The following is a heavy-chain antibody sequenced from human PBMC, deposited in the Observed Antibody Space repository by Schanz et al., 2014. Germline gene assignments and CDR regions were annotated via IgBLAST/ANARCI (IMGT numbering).Heavy chain of an antibody. J-gene: IGHJ3*02. Sequence: EVQLLESGGALVQPGGSLRLSCAASDFSFSTFAMTWVRQAPGKGLEWVSTFGGGGGGPFYADSVEGRFTIFRDTSKNTLYLQMNSLRVEDTAVYYCARDMLRRYGALEIWGRGTMVTVSS. CDR2: FGGGGGGP. V-gene: IGHV3-23*01. CDR3: ARDMLRRYGALEI. D-gene: IGHD2-8*01. CDR1: DFSFSTFA.